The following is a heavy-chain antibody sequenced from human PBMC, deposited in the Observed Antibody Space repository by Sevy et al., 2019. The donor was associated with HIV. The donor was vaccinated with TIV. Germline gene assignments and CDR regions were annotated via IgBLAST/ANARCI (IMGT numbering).Heavy chain of an antibody. D-gene: IGHD3-10*01. CDR3: AREGYYYRSGTYRPPNYYGMDV. CDR1: GYTFSSYG. Sequence: ASVKVSCMASGYTFSSYGISWVRQAPGQGLEWMGWISDYNGYTNYAHMFQGRVTMSTETSTRTAYMELRSLRSDDTAVYFCAREGYYYRSGTYRPPNYYGMDVWGQGTAVTVSS. CDR2: ISDYNGYT. J-gene: IGHJ6*02. V-gene: IGHV1-18*01.